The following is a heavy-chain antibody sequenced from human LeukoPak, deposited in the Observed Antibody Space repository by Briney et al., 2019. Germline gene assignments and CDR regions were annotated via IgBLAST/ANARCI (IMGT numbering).Heavy chain of an antibody. CDR2: IYHSGST. CDR1: GGSISSGGYY. V-gene: IGHV4-30-2*01. CDR3: ARGYYYDSSGYPI. J-gene: IGHJ3*02. Sequence: SQTLSLTCTVSGGSISSGGYYWSWIRQPPGKGLEWIGYIYHSGSTYYNPSLKSRVTISVDRSKNQFSLKLSSVTAADTAVYYCARGYYYDSSGYPIWGQGTMVTVSS. D-gene: IGHD3-22*01.